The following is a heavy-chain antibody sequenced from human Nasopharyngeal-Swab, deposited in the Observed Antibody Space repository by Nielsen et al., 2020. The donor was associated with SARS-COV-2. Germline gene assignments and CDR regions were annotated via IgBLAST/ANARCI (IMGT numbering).Heavy chain of an antibody. J-gene: IGHJ4*02. D-gene: IGHD3-22*01. Sequence: GESLKISCAASGFTFSSYGMHWVRQAPGKGLEWVALIWSDGSRQHYADSVKGRFTISRDNSKNTLYLQMNSLRAEDTAVYFCADLDSQVPGYWGQGTLVTVSS. CDR3: ADLDSQVPGY. CDR1: GFTFSSYG. CDR2: IWSDGSRQ. V-gene: IGHV3-33*01.